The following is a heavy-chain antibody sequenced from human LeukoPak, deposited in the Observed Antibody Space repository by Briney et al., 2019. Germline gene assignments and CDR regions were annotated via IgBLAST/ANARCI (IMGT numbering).Heavy chain of an antibody. CDR1: GFTFSSYG. J-gene: IGHJ4*02. CDR2: ISYDVSNK. D-gene: IGHD4-11*01. V-gene: IGHV3-30*18. Sequence: GRSLRLSCAASGFTFSSYGMHWVRQAPGKGLEWVAVISYDVSNKYYAESVKGRFTISRDNSKNTLYLQMNSLRTEGTAVYYCAKGAYSDYPFDYWGQGTLVTVSS. CDR3: AKGAYSDYPFDY.